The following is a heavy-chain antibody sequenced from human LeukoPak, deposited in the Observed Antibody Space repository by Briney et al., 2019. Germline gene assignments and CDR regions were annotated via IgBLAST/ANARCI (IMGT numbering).Heavy chain of an antibody. J-gene: IGHJ4*02. CDR1: GGSISSYY. Sequence: KPSETLSLTXTVSGGSISSYYWSSIRQPPGKGLGWLGYIYYSGSTNYNPSLKSRVTISVDTSKNQFSLKLSSVTAADTAAYYCARDSPYSSSWLDYWGQGTLVTVSS. D-gene: IGHD6-13*01. CDR2: IYYSGST. V-gene: IGHV4-59*01. CDR3: ARDSPYSSSWLDY.